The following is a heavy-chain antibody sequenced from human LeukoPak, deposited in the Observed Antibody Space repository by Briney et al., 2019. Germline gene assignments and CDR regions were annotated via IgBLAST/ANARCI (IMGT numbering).Heavy chain of an antibody. CDR1: GFTFGDYA. CDR2: IRSKAYGGTT. J-gene: IGHJ4*02. V-gene: IGHV3-49*04. Sequence: GGSLRLSCTASGFTFGDYAMSWVRQAPGKGLEWVGFIRSKAYGGTTEYAASVKGRFTISRDDSKSIAYVQMKSLKTEDTAVYYCTRVYYYDSSGYSPRLGYWGQGTLVTVSS. CDR3: TRVYYYDSSGYSPRLGY. D-gene: IGHD3-22*01.